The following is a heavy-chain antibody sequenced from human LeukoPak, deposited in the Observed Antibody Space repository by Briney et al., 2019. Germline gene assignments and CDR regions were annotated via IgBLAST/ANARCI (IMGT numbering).Heavy chain of an antibody. CDR3: ASGLRFLEAFDI. D-gene: IGHD3-3*01. V-gene: IGHV1-69*05. Sequence: ASVKVSCKASGCTFSSYAISWVRQAPGQGLEWMGGIIPIFGTANYAQKFQGRVTITTDESTSTAYMELSSLRSEDTAVYYCASGLRFLEAFDIWGQGTMVTVSS. J-gene: IGHJ3*02. CDR1: GCTFSSYA. CDR2: IIPIFGTA.